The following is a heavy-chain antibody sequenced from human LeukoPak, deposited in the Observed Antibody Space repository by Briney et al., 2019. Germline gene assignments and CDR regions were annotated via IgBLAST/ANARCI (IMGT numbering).Heavy chain of an antibody. Sequence: GGSLKLSCAASGFTLSGSAMHWVRQASGKGLEWVGRIRSKANSYATAYAASVKGRFTISRDDSKNTAYLQMNSLKTEDTAVYYCTSPAGYCSSTSCYAAGDDAFDIWGQGTMVTVSS. J-gene: IGHJ3*02. CDR1: GFTLSGSA. CDR3: TSPAGYCSSTSCYAAGDDAFDI. V-gene: IGHV3-73*01. D-gene: IGHD2-2*01. CDR2: IRSKANSYAT.